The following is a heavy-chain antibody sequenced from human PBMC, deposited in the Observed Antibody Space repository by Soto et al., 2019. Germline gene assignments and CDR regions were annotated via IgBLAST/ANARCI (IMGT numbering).Heavy chain of an antibody. D-gene: IGHD3-22*01. CDR1: GGSISSSSYY. CDR2: IFYSGST. CDR3: ARVGYDSSGFDY. J-gene: IGHJ4*02. V-gene: IGHV4-39*01. Sequence: PSETLSLTCTVSGGSISSSSYYWGWIRQPPGKGLEWIGSIFYSGSTYYNPSLKSRVTISVDTSKNQFSLKLSSVTAADTAMYYCARVGYDSSGFDYWGQGTLVTVSS.